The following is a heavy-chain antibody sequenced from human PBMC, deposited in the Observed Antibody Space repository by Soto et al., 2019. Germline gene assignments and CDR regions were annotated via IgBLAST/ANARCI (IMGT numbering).Heavy chain of an antibody. CDR3: AGGYSSSSDYYYGMDV. Sequence: ASVKVSCKASGYTFTGYYMHWVRQAPGQGLEWMGWINPNSGGTNYAQKFQGWVTMTMDTSISTAYMELSRLRSDDTAVYYCAGGYSSSSDYYYGMDVWGQGTTVTVSS. D-gene: IGHD6-6*01. CDR1: GYTFTGYY. J-gene: IGHJ6*02. CDR2: INPNSGGT. V-gene: IGHV1-2*04.